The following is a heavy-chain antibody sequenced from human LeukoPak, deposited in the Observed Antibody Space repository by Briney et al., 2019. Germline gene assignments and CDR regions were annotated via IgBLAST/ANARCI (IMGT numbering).Heavy chain of an antibody. CDR2: ISGSSSYI. J-gene: IGHJ4*02. D-gene: IGHD3-22*01. CDR3: ARARAAGISSDYFDY. V-gene: IGHV3-21*01. Sequence: GGSLRLSCAASGFTFSNYAMNWVRQAPGKGLEWVSSISGSSSYINYADSVKGRFTISRDNANNSVYLQMNTLRAEDSAVYYCARARAAGISSDYFDYWGQGALVTVSS. CDR1: GFTFSNYA.